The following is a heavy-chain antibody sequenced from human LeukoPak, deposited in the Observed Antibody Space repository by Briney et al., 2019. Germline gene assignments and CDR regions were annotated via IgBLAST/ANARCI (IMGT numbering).Heavy chain of an antibody. V-gene: IGHV4-30-2*01. CDR2: IYHSGST. D-gene: IGHD4-17*01. CDR3: AREGGVDDYSDRGPFDS. Sequence: SETLSLTCAVSGGSISSGGHSWSWIRQPPGKGLEWIGYIYHSGSTYYNPSLKSRVTISVDRSKNQFSLRLSSVTAADTALYYCAREGGVDDYSDRGPFDSWGQGTLVTVSS. J-gene: IGHJ4*02. CDR1: GGSISSGGHS.